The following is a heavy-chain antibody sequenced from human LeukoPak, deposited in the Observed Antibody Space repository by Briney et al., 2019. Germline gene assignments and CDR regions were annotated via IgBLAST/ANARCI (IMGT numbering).Heavy chain of an antibody. CDR1: GFTFSSYS. V-gene: IGHV3-48*04. J-gene: IGHJ4*02. D-gene: IGHD3-3*02. Sequence: GGSLRLSCAASGFTFSSYSMNWVRQAPGKGLEWVSYISSSSSTIYYADSVKGRFTISRDNAKNSLYLQMNSLRAEDTAVYYCARYREIASFDYWGQGTLVTVSS. CDR3: ARYREIASFDY. CDR2: ISSSSSTI.